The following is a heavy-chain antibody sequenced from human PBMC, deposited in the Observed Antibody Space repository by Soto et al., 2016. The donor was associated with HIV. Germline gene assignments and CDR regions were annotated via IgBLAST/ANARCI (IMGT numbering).Heavy chain of an antibody. J-gene: IGHJ6*03. CDR3: AKGPVELIGQYYYYYYMDV. CDR1: GASLNDHF. D-gene: IGHD1-1*01. V-gene: IGHV4-34*01. CDR2: INHSGST. Sequence: QVQLQQWGAGLLKPSETLSLTCAVYGASLNDHFWTWIRQPPGKGLEWIGEINHSGSTNYHPSLKSRVNISVDMSKNQFSLKLYSVTAADTAIYYCAKGPVELIGQYYYYYYMDVWGKGTTVTISS.